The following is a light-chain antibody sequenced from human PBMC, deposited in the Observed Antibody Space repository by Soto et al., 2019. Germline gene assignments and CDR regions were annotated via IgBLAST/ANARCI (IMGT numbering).Light chain of an antibody. Sequence: QLVLTQPPSASVTPGQRVTISCSGSSSNIGSNTVNWYQQLPGTAPKLLIYSNNQRPSGVPDRFSGSKSGTSASLAISGLQSEDEADYYCAAWDDILNGVVFGGGTKLTVL. J-gene: IGLJ2*01. CDR3: AAWDDILNGVV. CDR2: SNN. V-gene: IGLV1-44*01. CDR1: SSNIGSNT.